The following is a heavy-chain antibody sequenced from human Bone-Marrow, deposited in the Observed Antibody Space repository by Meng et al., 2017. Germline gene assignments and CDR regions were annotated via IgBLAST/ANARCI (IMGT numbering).Heavy chain of an antibody. CDR1: GASISTGSYY. V-gene: IGHV4-61*02. CDR2: IDTSGST. D-gene: IGHD5-24*01. CDR3: ARAFRGRWLQLALLYYYYGMDV. Sequence: LRLSCNVSGASISTGSYYWSWIRQPAGKGLVWIGRIDTSGSTKYNPSLRSRVTISLDRSKNQFSLKLSSVTAADTAVYYCARAFRGRWLQLALLYYYYGMDVWGQGTTVTVSS. J-gene: IGHJ6*02.